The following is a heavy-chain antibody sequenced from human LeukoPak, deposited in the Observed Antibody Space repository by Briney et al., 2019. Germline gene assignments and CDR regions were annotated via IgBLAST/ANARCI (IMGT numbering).Heavy chain of an antibody. J-gene: IGHJ4*02. Sequence: PGGSLRLSCAASGFTFSSYVMHWVRQAPGKGLEWVAVISYDGTSKYYADSVKGRFTIPRDNSKNTLYLQMNSLRPEDTAVYYCARAGDGYNSHFDSWGQGTLVTVSS. V-gene: IGHV3-30-3*01. D-gene: IGHD5-24*01. CDR1: GFTFSSYV. CDR3: ARAGDGYNSHFDS. CDR2: ISYDGTSK.